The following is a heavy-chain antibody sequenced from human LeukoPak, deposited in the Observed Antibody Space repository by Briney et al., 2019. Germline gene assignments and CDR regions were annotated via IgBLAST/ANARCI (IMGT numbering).Heavy chain of an antibody. V-gene: IGHV1-2*02. D-gene: IGHD6-13*01. CDR2: INPNSGGT. Sequence: ASVKVSCKASGYTFTGYYMHWVRQAPGQGLEWMGWINPNSGGTNYAQKFQGRVTMTRDTSISTAYMELSRLRSDDTAVYYCARASGVAAAGPDYWGQGTLVTVFS. CDR1: GYTFTGYY. CDR3: ARASGVAAAGPDY. J-gene: IGHJ4*02.